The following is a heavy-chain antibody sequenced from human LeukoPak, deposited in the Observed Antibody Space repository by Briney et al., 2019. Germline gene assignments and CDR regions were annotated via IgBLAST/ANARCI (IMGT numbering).Heavy chain of an antibody. Sequence: SVKVSCKASGDIFSNHGISWVRQAPGQGLEWMEGIIPIFGTANYAQKFKGRVTITADESTSTAYMELSSLRSEDTAVYYCARVRTTVTTLYVGLSGWFDPWGQGTLVTVSS. CDR3: ARVRTTVTTLYVGLSGWFDP. CDR1: GDIFSNHG. D-gene: IGHD4-11*01. V-gene: IGHV1-69*13. CDR2: IIPIFGTA. J-gene: IGHJ5*02.